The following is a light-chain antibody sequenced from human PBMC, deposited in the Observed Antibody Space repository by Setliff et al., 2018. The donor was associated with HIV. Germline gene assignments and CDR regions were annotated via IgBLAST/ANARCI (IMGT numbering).Light chain of an antibody. CDR3: SSYTGSDTFDA. Sequence: QSVLVQPASVSGSPGQSITISCTGNNSDIGTYDLVSWYQQHPGKAPKITIFEVNRRPPGVSNRFSGSKSGNTASLTISGLQAEDEANYFCSSYTGSDTFDAFGTRTKVTVL. CDR1: NSDIGTYDL. V-gene: IGLV2-23*02. J-gene: IGLJ1*01. CDR2: EVN.